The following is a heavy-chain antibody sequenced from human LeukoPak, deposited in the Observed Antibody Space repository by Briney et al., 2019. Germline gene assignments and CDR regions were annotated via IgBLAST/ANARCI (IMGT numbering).Heavy chain of an antibody. D-gene: IGHD6-19*01. CDR2: IGDSGGGT. CDR3: AKVGAVAAFPRDFTY. CDR1: GFTFTSYS. J-gene: IGHJ4*02. V-gene: IGHV3-23*01. Sequence: PGGSLRLSCAASGFTFTSYSMSWVRQAPGKGLEWVSAIGDSGGGTYYADSVKGRFTISRDNSKNTLYLQMNSLRAEDTAVYYCAKVGAVAAFPRDFTYWGQGTPVTVSS.